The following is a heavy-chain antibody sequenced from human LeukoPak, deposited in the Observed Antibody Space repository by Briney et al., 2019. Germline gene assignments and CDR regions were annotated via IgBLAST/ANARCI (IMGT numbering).Heavy chain of an antibody. D-gene: IGHD4-17*01. CDR2: IKQDGSEK. CDR1: GFTFSSYW. V-gene: IGHV3-7*01. J-gene: IGHJ4*02. Sequence: PGGSLRLSCAASGFTFSSYWMSWVRQAPGKGLEWVANIKQDGSEKYYVDSVKGRFTISRDNTKNSLYLQMNSLRGEDTAVYYCARDDTVTTRVGFIDWGQGTLVTVSS. CDR3: ARDDTVTTRVGFID.